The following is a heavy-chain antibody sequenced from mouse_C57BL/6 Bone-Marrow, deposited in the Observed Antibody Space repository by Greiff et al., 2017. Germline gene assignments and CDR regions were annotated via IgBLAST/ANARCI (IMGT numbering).Heavy chain of an antibody. CDR1: GFSLSTFGMG. D-gene: IGHD4-1*01. Sequence: VTLKVCGPGILQPSPTLSLSCSSSGFSLSTFGMGVGWLRQPSGKGLEWLGHIWWDDAKYYNPALKSRVTISKDTSKNHVFLKIANVDTADTATSYCDRIGNWAWFAYWGQGTLVTVSA. V-gene: IGHV8-8*01. CDR3: DRIGNWAWFAY. CDR2: IWWDDAK. J-gene: IGHJ3*01.